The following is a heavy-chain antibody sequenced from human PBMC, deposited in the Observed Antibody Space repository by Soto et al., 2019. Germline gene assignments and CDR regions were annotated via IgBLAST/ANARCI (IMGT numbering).Heavy chain of an antibody. D-gene: IGHD2-8*01. CDR2: INPSGGGT. V-gene: IGHV1-46*01. CDR3: ARPPYPGCINAVCYPLDY. J-gene: IGHJ4*02. Sequence: QVQLVQSGAEVKKPGASVKISCKASGYTFTSYYMHWVRQAPGQGLALMGIINPSGGGTNYAQTLQGRVAMTRDTFTSTVYMELNSLRSEDTAVYYCARPPYPGCINAVCYPLDYWGQGTLVTVSS. CDR1: GYTFTSYY.